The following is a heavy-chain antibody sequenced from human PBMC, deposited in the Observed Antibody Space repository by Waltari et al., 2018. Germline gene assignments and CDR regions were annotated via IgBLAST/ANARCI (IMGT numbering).Heavy chain of an antibody. D-gene: IGHD6-19*01. Sequence: QVQLVESGGGVVQPGRSLRLSCAASGFTFSSYAMHWVRQAPGKGLEWVSVIYSGGSTYYADSVKGRFPISRDNSKNTLYLQMNILRAEDTAVYYCAMGGVPGTVYYYGIDVWGQGTTVTVSS. CDR1: GFTFSSYA. V-gene: IGHV3-NL1*01. J-gene: IGHJ6*02. CDR2: IYSGGST. CDR3: AMGGVPGTVYYYGIDV.